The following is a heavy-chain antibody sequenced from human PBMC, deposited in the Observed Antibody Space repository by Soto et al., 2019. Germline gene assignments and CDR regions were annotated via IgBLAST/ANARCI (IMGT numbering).Heavy chain of an antibody. D-gene: IGHD5-18*01. CDR2: ISNSGST. CDR3: ATESGSTYGYFDH. Sequence: GPGTPSETLSLTCTVSGGSVTSDEDYWTWIRQSPGKGLEWIGYISNSGSTGYNPSLKTRLXMSVDRSKNQFTLRLTSVTAADTAVYFCATESGSTYGYFDHWGQGTQVTVSS. J-gene: IGHJ4*02. V-gene: IGHV4-30-4*01. CDR1: GGSVTSDEDY.